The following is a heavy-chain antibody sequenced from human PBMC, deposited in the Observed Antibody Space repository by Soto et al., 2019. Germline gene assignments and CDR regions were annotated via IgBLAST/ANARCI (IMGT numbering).Heavy chain of an antibody. Sequence: PGESLKISCKGSGYSFTSYWIGWVRQMPGKGLEWMGIIYPGDSDTRYSPSFQGQVTISADKSISTAYLQWSSLKASDTAMYYCARHGTPGLTHYYYYYGMDVWGQGTTVTVSS. D-gene: IGHD1-26*01. J-gene: IGHJ6*02. CDR1: GYSFTSYW. V-gene: IGHV5-51*01. CDR3: ARHGTPGLTHYYYYYGMDV. CDR2: IYPGDSDT.